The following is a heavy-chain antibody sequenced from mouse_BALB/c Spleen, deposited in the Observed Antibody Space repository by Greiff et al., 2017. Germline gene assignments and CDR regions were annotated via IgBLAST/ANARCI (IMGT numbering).Heavy chain of an antibody. J-gene: IGHJ4*01. CDR1: GFNFSSYA. V-gene: IGHV5-9-4*01. CDR2: ISSGGSYT. Sequence: EVMLVESGGGLVKPGGSLKLSCAASGFNFSSYAMSWVRQSPEKRLEWVAEISSGGSYTYYPDTVTGRFTISRDNAKNTLYLEMSSLRSEDTAMYYCARPGYAMDYWGQGTSVTVSS. CDR3: ARPGYAMDY.